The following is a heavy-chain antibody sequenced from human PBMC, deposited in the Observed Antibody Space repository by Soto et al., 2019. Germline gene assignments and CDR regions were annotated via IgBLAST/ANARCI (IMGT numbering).Heavy chain of an antibody. CDR3: ARDNVGCSSTSCYTPYYYYGMDV. CDR2: IIPIFGTA. CDR1: GGTFSSYA. Sequence: QVQLVQSGAEVKKPGSSVKVSCKASGGTFSSYAISWVRQAPGQGLEWMGGIIPIFGTANYAQKFQGRVTIPADESTSTAYMELSSLRSEDTAVYYCARDNVGCSSTSCYTPYYYYGMDVWGQGTTVTVSS. J-gene: IGHJ6*02. V-gene: IGHV1-69*01. D-gene: IGHD2-2*02.